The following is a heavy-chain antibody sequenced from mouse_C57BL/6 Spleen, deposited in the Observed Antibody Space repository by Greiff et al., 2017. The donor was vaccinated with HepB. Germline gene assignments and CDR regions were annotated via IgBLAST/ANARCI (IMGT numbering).Heavy chain of an antibody. CDR2: IYPGDGDT. CDR3: AREIYASSLAY. D-gene: IGHD1-1*01. Sequence: QVQLQQSVPERVKPGASVKISCKASGYAFSSSWLNWVRQRPGKGLEWIGRIYPGDGDTNYNGKFKGKATLTADKSSSTAYMQLSSLTSEDSAVYICAREIYASSLAYWCEGTLFTVS. J-gene: IGHJ3*01. CDR1: GYAFSSSW. V-gene: IGHV1-82*01.